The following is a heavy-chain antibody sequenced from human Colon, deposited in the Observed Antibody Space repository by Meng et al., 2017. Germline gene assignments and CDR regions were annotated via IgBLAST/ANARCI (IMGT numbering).Heavy chain of an antibody. D-gene: IGHD1-26*01. J-gene: IGHJ4*02. Sequence: IQLRESVPGLVKPSGTLSLTFDVSGDSISTSHWWSWGRQHPGTGLEWIGYIYSGGISHYNPSLKSRITMSIDTSKNQFSLQLTSVTAADTAIYYCARDPLAVGPTDRGLDSWGQGTLVTVSS. CDR3: ARDPLAVGPTDRGLDS. CDR2: IYSGGIS. CDR1: GDSISTSHW. V-gene: IGHV4/OR15-8*02.